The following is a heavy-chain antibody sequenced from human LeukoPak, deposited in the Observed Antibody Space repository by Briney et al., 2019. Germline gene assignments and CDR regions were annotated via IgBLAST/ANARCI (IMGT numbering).Heavy chain of an antibody. J-gene: IGHJ4*02. CDR2: INHSGST. D-gene: IGHD3-3*01. CDR1: GGSFSGYY. Sequence: SETLSLTCAVYGGSFSGYYWSWIRQPPGKGLEWIGEINHSGSTNYNPSLKSRVTISVDTSKNQFSLKLSSVTAADTAVYYCARGRSRITIFGVVITNKGFDYWDQGTLVTVSS. V-gene: IGHV4-34*01. CDR3: ARGRSRITIFGVVITNKGFDY.